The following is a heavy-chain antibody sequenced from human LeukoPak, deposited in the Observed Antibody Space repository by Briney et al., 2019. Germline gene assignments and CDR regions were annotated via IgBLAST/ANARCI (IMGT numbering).Heavy chain of an antibody. V-gene: IGHV4-34*01. CDR3: ARGRANWGRLTHFDY. CDR2: INHSGST. D-gene: IGHD7-27*01. J-gene: IGHJ4*02. Sequence: PSETLSLTCAVYGGSFSGYYWSWIRQPPGKGLEWIGEINHSGSTNYNPSLKSRVTISVDTSKNQFSLKLSSVTAADTAVYYCARGRANWGRLTHFDYWGQGTLVTVSS. CDR1: GGSFSGYY.